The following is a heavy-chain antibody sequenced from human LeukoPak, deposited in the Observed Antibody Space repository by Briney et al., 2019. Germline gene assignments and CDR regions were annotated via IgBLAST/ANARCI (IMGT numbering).Heavy chain of an antibody. J-gene: IGHJ4*02. CDR1: GYTFTDYF. Sequence: GASVAVSFKASGYTFTDYFVHWVRQAPGQGLEWMGLINPNSGGTNYAQKFQGRVTMTRDTSINTVYMELSRLRSDDTAVYYCARDGYSYGIFDYWGQGTLVTVSS. CDR2: INPNSGGT. V-gene: IGHV1-2*02. D-gene: IGHD5-18*01. CDR3: ARDGYSYGIFDY.